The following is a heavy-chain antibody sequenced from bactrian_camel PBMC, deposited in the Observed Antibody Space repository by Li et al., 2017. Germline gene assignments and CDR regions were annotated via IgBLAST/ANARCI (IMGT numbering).Heavy chain of an antibody. V-gene: IGHV3S1*01. CDR2: IENYGPNT. J-gene: IGHJ6*01. CDR1: GFRFSVYE. Sequence: HVQLVESGGGLVQPGGSLRLSCAASGFRFSVYEMSWVRQAPGKGLEWVSDIENYGPNTYYADSVKGRFAISRDNAENTLYLQLNSLKSEDTALYYCTKDSTSATIWRGTDFSDWGQGTQVTVS. D-gene: IGHD1*01. CDR3: TKDSTSATIWRGTDFSD.